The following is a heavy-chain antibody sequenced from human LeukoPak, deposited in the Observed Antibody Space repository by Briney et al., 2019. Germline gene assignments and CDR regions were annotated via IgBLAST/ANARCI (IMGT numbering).Heavy chain of an antibody. V-gene: IGHV4-34*01. CDR3: ARGPSRFVLGYYGMDV. Sequence: SETLSLTCAVYGGSFSGYHWSWIRQPPGKGLEWIGEINHSGSTNYNPSLKSRVTISVDTSKNQFSLKLSSVTAADTAVYYCARGPSRFVLGYYGMDVWGQGTTVTVSS. CDR1: GGSFSGYH. J-gene: IGHJ6*02. CDR2: INHSGST. D-gene: IGHD3-3*01.